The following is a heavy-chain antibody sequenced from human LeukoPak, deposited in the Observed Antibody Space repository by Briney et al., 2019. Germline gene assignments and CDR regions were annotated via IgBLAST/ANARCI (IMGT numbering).Heavy chain of an antibody. J-gene: IGHJ4*02. D-gene: IGHD3-16*01. CDR1: GGTFSSYA. CDR3: ARDRQAEGDFDY. CDR2: IIHILGTA. V-gene: IGHV1-69*11. Sequence: SVKVSCKASGGTFSSYAISWVRQAPGQGLEWMGRIIHILGTANYAQKFQGRVTITADESTSTAYMELSSLRSEDTAVYYCARDRQAEGDFDYWGQGTLVTVSS.